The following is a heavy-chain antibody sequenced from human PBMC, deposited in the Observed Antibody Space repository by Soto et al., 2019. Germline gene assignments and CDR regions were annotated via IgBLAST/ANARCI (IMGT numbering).Heavy chain of an antibody. CDR3: ARMAGSGWFFDY. CDR2: INHSGST. V-gene: IGHV4-34*01. CDR1: GGSFSGYY. D-gene: IGHD6-19*01. Sequence: QVQLQQWGAGLLKPSETLSLTCAVYGGSFSGYYWSWIRQPPGKGPEWIGEINHSGSTNYNPSLKSRVTISVDTSKNQFSLKLSSVTAADTAVYYCARMAGSGWFFDYWGQGTLVTVSS. J-gene: IGHJ4*02.